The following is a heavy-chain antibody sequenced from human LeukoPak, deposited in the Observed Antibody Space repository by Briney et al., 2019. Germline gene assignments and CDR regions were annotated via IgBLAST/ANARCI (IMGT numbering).Heavy chain of an antibody. Sequence: SETLSLTCAVYGGSFSGYYWSWIRQPPGKGLEWIGEINHSGSTNYNPSLKSRVTISVDTSKNQFSLKLSSVTAADTAVYYCARKGGPVPGGIYYFDYWGQGTLVTVSS. CDR3: ARKGGPVPGGIYYFDY. D-gene: IGHD1-1*01. CDR2: INHSGST. V-gene: IGHV4-34*01. CDR1: GGSFSGYY. J-gene: IGHJ4*02.